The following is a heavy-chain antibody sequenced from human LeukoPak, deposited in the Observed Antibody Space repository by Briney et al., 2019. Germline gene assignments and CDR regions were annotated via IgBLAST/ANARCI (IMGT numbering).Heavy chain of an antibody. CDR1: GGTFSSYA. CDR2: IIPILGIA. V-gene: IGHV1-69*04. CDR3: ARGPSSGWYVRYFDY. J-gene: IGHJ4*02. Sequence: SVKVSCKASGGTFSSYAISWVRQAPGQGLEWMGRIIPILGIANYAQKFQGRVTITADKSTSTAYMELSSLRSEDTAVYYCARGPSSGWYVRYFDYWGQGTLVTVSS. D-gene: IGHD6-19*01.